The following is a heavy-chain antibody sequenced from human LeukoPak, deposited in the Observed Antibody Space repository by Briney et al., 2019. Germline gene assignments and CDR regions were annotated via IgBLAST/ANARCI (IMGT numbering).Heavy chain of an antibody. CDR2: ISAYNGNT. CDR1: GYTFTSYG. V-gene: IGHV1-18*01. CDR3: ARDSPGRRDGYK. D-gene: IGHD5-24*01. J-gene: IGHJ4*02. Sequence: ASVRVSCKASGYTFTSYGISWVRQAPGQGLEWMGWISAYNGNTNYAQKLQGRVTMTTDTSTSTAYMELRSLRSDDTAVYYCARDSPGRRDGYKWGQGTLVTVSS.